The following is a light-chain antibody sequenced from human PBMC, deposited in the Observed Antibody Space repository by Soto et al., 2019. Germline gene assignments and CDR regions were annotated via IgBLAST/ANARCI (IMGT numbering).Light chain of an antibody. Sequence: ETVLTQSPGTLSLSPGERATLSCRASQSVSSSYLAWYQQKPGQAPRLLIYGASSRATGIPDRFSGSGSGTDFTLTISRLEPEDFAVYYCQQYGSSPQTFGQGTKLESK. CDR2: GAS. V-gene: IGKV3-20*01. CDR1: QSVSSSY. J-gene: IGKJ2*01. CDR3: QQYGSSPQT.